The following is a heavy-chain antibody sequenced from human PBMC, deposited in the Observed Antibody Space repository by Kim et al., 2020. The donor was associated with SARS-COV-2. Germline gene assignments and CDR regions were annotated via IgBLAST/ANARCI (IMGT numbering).Heavy chain of an antibody. CDR2: IKSKTDGGTT. CDR1: GFTFSNAW. Sequence: GGSLRLSCAASGFTFSNAWMSWVRQAPGKGLEWVGRIKSKTDGGTTDYAAPVKGRFTISRDDSKNTLYLQMNSLKTEDTAVYYCTTSDSSGWSRTFDGYWGQGTLVTVSS. V-gene: IGHV3-15*01. CDR3: TTSDSSGWSRTFDGY. D-gene: IGHD6-19*01. J-gene: IGHJ4*02.